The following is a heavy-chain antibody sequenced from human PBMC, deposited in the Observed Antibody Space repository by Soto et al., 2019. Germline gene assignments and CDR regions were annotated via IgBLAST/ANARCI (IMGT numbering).Heavy chain of an antibody. CDR3: ARSYSSGWYFGY. CDR2: IDHSGST. V-gene: IGHV4-4*02. J-gene: IGHJ4*02. CDR1: GGSFTSNNR. Sequence: QVQLQESGPGLVKPSGTLSLTCAVSGGSFTSNNRCSWLRPPPGRGLGWIGEIDHSGSTNYNPSLKSRVTISVDKSKNQFSLKLSSVTAADTAVYYCARSYSSGWYFGYWGQGTLVTVSS. D-gene: IGHD6-19*01.